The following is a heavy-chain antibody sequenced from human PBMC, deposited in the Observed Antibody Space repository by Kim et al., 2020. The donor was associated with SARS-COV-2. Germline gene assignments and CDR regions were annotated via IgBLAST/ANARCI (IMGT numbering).Heavy chain of an antibody. D-gene: IGHD6-6*01. CDR3: ARGRLLAARPLGLFDY. Sequence: SLKCRVTISVDTSKNQFSLKLSSVTAADTAVYYCARGRLLAARPLGLFDYWGQGTLVTVSS. J-gene: IGHJ4*02. V-gene: IGHV4-34*13.